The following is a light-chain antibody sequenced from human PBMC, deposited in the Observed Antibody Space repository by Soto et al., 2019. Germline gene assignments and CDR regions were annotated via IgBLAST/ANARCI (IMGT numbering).Light chain of an antibody. J-gene: IGLJ1*01. CDR1: SSNIGAGYD. V-gene: IGLV1-40*01. CDR2: GHT. CDR3: SSYAGNYIYV. Sequence: QTVVTQPPSVSGAPGQRVTISCTGSSSNIGAGYDVHWYQQLPGTAPKLLINGHTNGPSGVPERFSGSKSGTSASLAITGLQAEDEADYYCSSYAGNYIYVFATGTKVTVL.